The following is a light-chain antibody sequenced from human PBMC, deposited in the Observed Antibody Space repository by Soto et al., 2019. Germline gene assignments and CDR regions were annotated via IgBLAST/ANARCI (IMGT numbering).Light chain of an antibody. J-gene: IGLJ2*01. V-gene: IGLV1-44*01. CDR3: AAWDDSRNGVV. CDR2: INN. Sequence: QSVLTQPPSASGTPGQRVSISCSGSSSNIGSNTVNWYQQVPGTAPKLLIYINNQRPSGVPDRFSGSKSGTSASLAISGLQSEDEADYYCAAWDDSRNGVVFGGGTKLTVL. CDR1: SSNIGSNT.